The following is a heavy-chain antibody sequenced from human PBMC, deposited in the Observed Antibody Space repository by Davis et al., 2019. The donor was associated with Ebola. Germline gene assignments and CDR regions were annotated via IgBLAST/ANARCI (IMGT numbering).Heavy chain of an antibody. V-gene: IGHV3-30*03. CDR1: GFTFSSYG. CDR3: ARDPLPWFRELLPHFDY. J-gene: IGHJ4*02. CDR2: ISSHGNSK. D-gene: IGHD3-10*01. Sequence: GGSLRLSCAASGFTFSSYGMHWVRQAPDKGLEWVAIISSHGNSKYYADSVKGRFTISRDNSKNTLYLEMNSLRAEDTAVYYCARDPLPWFRELLPHFDYWGQETLVTVSS.